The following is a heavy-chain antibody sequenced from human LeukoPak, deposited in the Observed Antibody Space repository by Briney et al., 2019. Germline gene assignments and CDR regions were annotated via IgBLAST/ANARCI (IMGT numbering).Heavy chain of an antibody. Sequence: PSQTLSLTCTVSGGSISSGGYYWSWIRQPPGKGLEWIGYIYFSGTTYYNPSLKSRVTISIDTSKNQFSLKLSSVTAADRAVYYCARHRKNSGSYWPRFDYWGQGILVTVSS. J-gene: IGHJ4*02. CDR3: ARHRKNSGSYWPRFDY. V-gene: IGHV4-30-4*08. CDR1: GGSISSGGYY. CDR2: IYFSGTT. D-gene: IGHD1-26*01.